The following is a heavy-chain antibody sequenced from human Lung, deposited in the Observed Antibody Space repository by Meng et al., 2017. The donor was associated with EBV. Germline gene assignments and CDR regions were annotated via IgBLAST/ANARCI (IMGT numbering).Heavy chain of an antibody. J-gene: IGHJ4*02. Sequence: EVQLVESGGALEQPVGSLSLSCAASGFTFSTYAMTWVRQSPGKGLEWVSSISGGDDSTYYADSVKGRFSISRDNSKNTLYLQMNSLRAEDTAMYYCAKASWPSYFDYWGQGTLVTVSS. CDR2: ISGGDDST. V-gene: IGHV3-23*04. D-gene: IGHD5-12*01. CDR1: GFTFSTYA. CDR3: AKASWPSYFDY.